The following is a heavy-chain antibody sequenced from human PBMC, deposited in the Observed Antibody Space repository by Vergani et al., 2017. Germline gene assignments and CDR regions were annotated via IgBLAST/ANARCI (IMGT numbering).Heavy chain of an antibody. Sequence: QVQLEESGPGLVKPSETLSLTCTVSGGSFNTYYWSWIRQSPGKGLGWIGYIYSTGSTNYNPSLNSLVTMSVDTSKNQFSLKLRSVTAADTAVYFCARVMYRDEASTGYRLEGMDIWGQGTTVTISS. CDR3: ARVMYRDEASTGYRLEGMDI. J-gene: IGHJ6*02. CDR1: GGSFNTYY. V-gene: IGHV4-59*13. D-gene: IGHD3-9*01. CDR2: IYSTGST.